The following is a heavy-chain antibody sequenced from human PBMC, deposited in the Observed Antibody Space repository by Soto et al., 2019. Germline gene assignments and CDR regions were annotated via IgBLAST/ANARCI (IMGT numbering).Heavy chain of an antibody. CDR3: ARSGEQQLTRWGFDH. CDR2: ISYDGSNK. Sequence: QVQLVESGGGVVQPGRSLRLSCAASGFTFSSSGMHWVRLAPGKGLEWVAAISYDGSNKYYADSVKGRFTISRDSSENTLSLQMNSLRTEDTAMYYCARSGEQQLTRWGFDHWGQGTLVTVSS. D-gene: IGHD3-10*01. V-gene: IGHV3-30*03. CDR1: GFTFSSSG. J-gene: IGHJ4*02.